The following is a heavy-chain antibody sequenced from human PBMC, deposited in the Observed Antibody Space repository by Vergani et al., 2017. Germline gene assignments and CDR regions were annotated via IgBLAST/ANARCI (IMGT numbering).Heavy chain of an antibody. CDR3: VRVKGSNWNDHLYDI. Sequence: EVQLVESGGGLVQPGRSLRLSCTASGFTFTDYAMSWVRQAPGKGLEWVGFIRSKAYGGTTEYAASVKGRFTISRDDSKSYLYLQMNSLQTEDTALYYCVRVKGSNWNDHLYDIWGQGTLVTVSS. CDR2: IRSKAYGGTT. CDR1: GFTFTDYA. D-gene: IGHD1-1*01. J-gene: IGHJ3*02. V-gene: IGHV3-49*04.